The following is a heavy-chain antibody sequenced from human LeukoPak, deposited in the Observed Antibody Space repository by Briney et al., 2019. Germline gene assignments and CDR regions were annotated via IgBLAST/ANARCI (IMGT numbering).Heavy chain of an antibody. J-gene: IGHJ5*02. D-gene: IGHD3-3*01. CDR3: ARVLLSNYDFWSGYSNWFDP. CDR2: IYYSGST. V-gene: IGHV4-61*08. CDR1: GASISSGDYL. Sequence: PSQTLSLTCTVSGASISSGDYLWSWIRQPPGMGLEWIGNIYYSGSTNYNPSLKSRVTISVDTSKNQFSLKLSSVTAADTAVYYCARVLLSNYDFWSGYSNWFDPWGQGTLVTVSS.